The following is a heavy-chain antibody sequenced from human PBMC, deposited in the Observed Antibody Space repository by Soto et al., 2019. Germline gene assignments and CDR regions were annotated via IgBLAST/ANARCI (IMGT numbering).Heavy chain of an antibody. CDR2: INHSGST. J-gene: IGHJ4*02. CDR3: ARRYGGNLDY. CDR1: GGSFSGYY. V-gene: IGHV4-34*01. Sequence: PSETLSLTCAVYGGSFSGYYWSWIRQPPGKGLEWIGEINHSGSTNYNPSLKSRVTISVDTSKNQFSLKLSSATAADTAVYYCARRYGGNLDYWGQGTLVTVSS. D-gene: IGHD1-1*01.